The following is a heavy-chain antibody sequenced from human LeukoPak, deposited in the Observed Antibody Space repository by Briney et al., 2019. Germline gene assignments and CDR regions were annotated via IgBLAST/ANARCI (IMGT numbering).Heavy chain of an antibody. CDR2: FYYSGTT. Sequence: PSETLSLTCTASGDSISSYYWTWIRQPPGRGLEYIGYFYYSGTTNYNPSLKSRVTISVDTSKNQLSLKLRSVTAADTAVYYCASASGGYYQYYMDVWGKGTTVTVAS. V-gene: IGHV4-59*01. CDR1: GDSISSYY. D-gene: IGHD2-15*01. J-gene: IGHJ6*03. CDR3: ASASGGYYQYYMDV.